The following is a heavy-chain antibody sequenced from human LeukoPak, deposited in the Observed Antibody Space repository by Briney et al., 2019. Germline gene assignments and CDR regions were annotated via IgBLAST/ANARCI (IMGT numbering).Heavy chain of an antibody. J-gene: IGHJ4*02. D-gene: IGHD3-22*01. CDR3: ARENTYYYDSSGSYYFDY. CDR2: IYYSGST. Sequence: SETLPLTCTVSGGSISSGGYYWSWIRQHPGKGLEWIGYIYYSGSTYYNPSLKSRVTISVDTSKNKFSLKLSSVTAADTAVYYCARENTYYYDSSGSYYFDYWGQGTLVTVSS. CDR1: GGSISSGGYY. V-gene: IGHV4-31*03.